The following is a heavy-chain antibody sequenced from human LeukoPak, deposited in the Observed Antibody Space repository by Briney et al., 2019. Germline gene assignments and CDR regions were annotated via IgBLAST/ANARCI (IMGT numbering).Heavy chain of an antibody. D-gene: IGHD6-19*01. CDR1: GFTFSSYS. CDR2: LSVSGGTT. CDR3: AKQRHSNGWYYFDY. V-gene: IGHV3-23*01. J-gene: IGHJ4*02. Sequence: PGGSLRLSCAASGFTFSSYSMNWVRQAPGKGLEWVSALSVSGGTTYYADSAKGRFTISRDNSKNTLHLQMNGLRAEDTAVYYCAKQRHSNGWYYFDYWGQGTLVTVSS.